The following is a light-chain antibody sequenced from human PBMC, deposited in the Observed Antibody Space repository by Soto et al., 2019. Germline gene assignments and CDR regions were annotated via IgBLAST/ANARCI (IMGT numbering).Light chain of an antibody. CDR2: DVS. CDR1: SSDVGAYNY. V-gene: IGLV2-14*01. J-gene: IGLJ1*01. Sequence: QSVLTQPASVSGSPGQSITLSCTGTSSDVGAYNYVSWYQQNPGKAPKLMIYDVSTRPSGISNRFSGSKSGNTASLTISGLQAEDEADYYCLSYTSISTSVFGTATIVTVL. CDR3: LSYTSISTSV.